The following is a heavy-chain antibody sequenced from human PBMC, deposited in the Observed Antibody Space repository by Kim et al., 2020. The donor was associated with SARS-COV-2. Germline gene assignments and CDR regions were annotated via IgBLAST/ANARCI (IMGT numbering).Heavy chain of an antibody. J-gene: IGHJ3*02. CDR2: ISGTGTIT. D-gene: IGHD3-16*01. V-gene: IGHV3-48*04. Sequence: GGSLRLSCATSGFTLSLYSMNWVRQSPGKGLEWVSHISGTGTITKHADSVRGRFTISRDNAKNSLFLQMHGLRAEDTAVYYCVRENDFAFDIWGQGTMVT. CDR3: VRENDFAFDI. CDR1: GFTLSLYS.